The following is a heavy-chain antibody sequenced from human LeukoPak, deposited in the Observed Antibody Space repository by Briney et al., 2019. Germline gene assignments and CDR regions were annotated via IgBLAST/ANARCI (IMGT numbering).Heavy chain of an antibody. D-gene: IGHD4-11*01. CDR1: SGSISSTTYY. V-gene: IGHV4-39*07. Sequence: SSETLSLTCTVSSGSISSTTYYWAWIRQPPGKGLEWIGSIYYNGDTYYNPSLESRVIISADTSKNQFSLKLTSVTAADTAAYYCARGPNTAGNYRAFDLWGQGTKVTVSS. CDR3: ARGPNTAGNYRAFDL. J-gene: IGHJ3*01. CDR2: IYYNGDT.